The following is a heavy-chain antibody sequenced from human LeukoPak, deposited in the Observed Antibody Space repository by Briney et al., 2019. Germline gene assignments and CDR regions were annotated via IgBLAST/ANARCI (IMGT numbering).Heavy chain of an antibody. Sequence: GGSLRLSCAASGFTFSNYAMRWVRQAPGKGLEWVSGISGSGDSTYYADSVKGRSTISRDNSKNTLYLQMNSLRAEDTAVYYCTREGIAARPSYWYFDLWGRGTLVTVSS. J-gene: IGHJ2*01. CDR2: ISGSGDST. CDR1: GFTFSNYA. CDR3: TREGIAARPSYWYFDL. D-gene: IGHD6-6*01. V-gene: IGHV3-23*01.